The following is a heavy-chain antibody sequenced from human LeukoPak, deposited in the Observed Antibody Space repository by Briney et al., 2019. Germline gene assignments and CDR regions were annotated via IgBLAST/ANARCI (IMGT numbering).Heavy chain of an antibody. J-gene: IGHJ4*02. Sequence: PGGSLRLSCAASEFTFSTYVMHWVRQAPGRGLEWVAVISKDGINKYYVDSVKGRFTISRDNSKNTLYLQMNSLRVEDTAVYYCARDRIRAVAGSGYFDYWGQGTLVTASS. D-gene: IGHD6-19*01. V-gene: IGHV3-30*03. CDR3: ARDRIRAVAGSGYFDY. CDR1: EFTFSTYV. CDR2: ISKDGINK.